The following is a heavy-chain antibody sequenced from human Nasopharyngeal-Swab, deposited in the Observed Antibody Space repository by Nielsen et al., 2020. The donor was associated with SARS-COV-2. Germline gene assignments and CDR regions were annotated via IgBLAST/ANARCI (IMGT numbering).Heavy chain of an antibody. CDR3: ARDGGGSYYDSEYFQH. Sequence: WVGQAPGQGLEWMGIINPSGGSTSYAQKFQGRVTMTRDTSTSTVYMELSSLRSEDTAVYYCARDGGGSYYDSEYFQHWGQGTLVTVSS. J-gene: IGHJ1*01. D-gene: IGHD1-26*01. V-gene: IGHV1-46*01. CDR2: INPSGGST.